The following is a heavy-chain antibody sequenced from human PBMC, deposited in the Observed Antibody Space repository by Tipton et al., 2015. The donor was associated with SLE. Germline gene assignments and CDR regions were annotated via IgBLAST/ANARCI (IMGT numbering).Heavy chain of an antibody. CDR3: AKVGEYCSGGSCYSTFDY. CDR1: GFTFDDHG. V-gene: IGHV3-20*04. CDR2: ISWNGGRT. D-gene: IGHD2-15*01. Sequence: SLRLSCAASGFTFDDHGLSWVRQAPGKGLEWVSGISWNGGRTGYTDSVKGRFTISRDNSKNTLYLQMNSLRAEDTAVYYCAKVGEYCSGGSCYSTFDYWGQGTLVTVSS. J-gene: IGHJ4*02.